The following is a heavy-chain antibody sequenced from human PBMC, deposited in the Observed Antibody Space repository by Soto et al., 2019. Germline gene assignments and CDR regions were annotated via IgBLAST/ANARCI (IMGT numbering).Heavy chain of an antibody. CDR3: SKDGQYRTDGFDV. D-gene: IGHD6-6*01. J-gene: IGHJ3*01. V-gene: IGHV3-23*01. CDR1: GFTFSSHG. CDR2: LSRGGGTT. Sequence: EAQLLESGGDWAQPGGSLRLSCAASGFTFSSHGMSWVRQAPGKGREWIAGLSRGGGTTYYADSVKGRFTISRDNSRNPLDLIMNSLKVEDTALYYCSKDGQYRTDGFDVWGQGTMVTVSS.